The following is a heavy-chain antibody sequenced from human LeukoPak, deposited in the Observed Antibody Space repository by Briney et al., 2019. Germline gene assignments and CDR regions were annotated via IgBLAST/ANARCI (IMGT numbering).Heavy chain of an antibody. CDR3: ARGEYTTSPDY. V-gene: IGHV4-59*01. Sequence: SETLSLTCTVSGGSISRYYWNWIRQPPGKGLEWIGYLYYSGSTTYNSSLKSRVTISVDRSKNQFSLKLSSVTAADTAVYYCARGEYTTSPDYWGQGTLVAVSS. D-gene: IGHD2/OR15-2a*01. CDR2: LYYSGST. CDR1: GGSISRYY. J-gene: IGHJ4*02.